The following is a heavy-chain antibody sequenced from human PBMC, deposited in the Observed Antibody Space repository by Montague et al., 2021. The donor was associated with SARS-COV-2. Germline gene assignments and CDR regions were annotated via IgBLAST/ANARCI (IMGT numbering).Heavy chain of an antibody. D-gene: IGHD6-19*01. CDR2: LNQDGNEK. Sequence: SLRLSCAASGFMFTSFWMGWARQAPGKGLEWVANLNQDGNEKFYADSVKGRFTISRDDSKNSLYLHMNSLRVEDTAVHYCARDRSAHYFDFWGRGTLVTVSS. V-gene: IGHV3-7*01. J-gene: IGHJ4*02. CDR3: ARDRSAHYFDF. CDR1: GFMFTSFW.